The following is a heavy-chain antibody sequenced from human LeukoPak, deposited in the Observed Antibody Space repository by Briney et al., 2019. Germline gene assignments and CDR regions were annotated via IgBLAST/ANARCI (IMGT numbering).Heavy chain of an antibody. CDR2: ISSSRNTI. Sequence: GGSLRLSCAVSGFTFSDAWMSWVRQAPGKGLQWVSFISSSRNTIYYADSVKGRFTISRDNAENSLYLQMNSLRAEDTAVYYCARAYSTYHMDVWGKGTTVTVSS. D-gene: IGHD4-11*01. CDR3: ARAYSTYHMDV. CDR1: GFTFSDAW. J-gene: IGHJ6*03. V-gene: IGHV3-11*04.